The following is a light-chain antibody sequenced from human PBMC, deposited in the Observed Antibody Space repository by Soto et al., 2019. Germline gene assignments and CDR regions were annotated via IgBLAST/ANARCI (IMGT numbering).Light chain of an antibody. V-gene: IGKV1-5*03. CDR2: RAS. CDR3: QQYNNDLWT. Sequence: DIQMTQSPSTLSASVGDRVTITCRASQSISSWLAWYQQKPGKAPNLLIYRASTLESGVPSRFSGSGSGTEFTLTISSLQPDDFATYYCQQYNNDLWTLGQWTKVEIK. CDR1: QSISSW. J-gene: IGKJ1*01.